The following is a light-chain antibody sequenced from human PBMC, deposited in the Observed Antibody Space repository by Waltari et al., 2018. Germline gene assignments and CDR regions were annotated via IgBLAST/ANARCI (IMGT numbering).Light chain of an antibody. CDR1: GSAVGGYYY. V-gene: IGLV2-14*01. CDR2: DVY. J-gene: IGLJ2*01. Sequence: QSALTQPASVSGSHGPAIILSFTGTGSAVGGYYYISWYQQYPGKAPRLIIYDVYNRPSGVSNRFSGSKSDNTASLTISGLQAEDESVYYCSSYTSSGVVFGGGTKLTVL. CDR3: SSYTSSGVV.